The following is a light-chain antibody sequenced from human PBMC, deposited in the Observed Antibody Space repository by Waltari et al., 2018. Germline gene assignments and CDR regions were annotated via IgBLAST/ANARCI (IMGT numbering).Light chain of an antibody. CDR3: QSYDSSNWV. J-gene: IGLJ3*02. Sequence: NFMLTHPHSVSESPGQTVTISCTGSSGSIASNYAQWYQQRPGSAPTTVIYEDNQRPSGVPDRFSGSIDSSSNSASLTIAGLKTEDEADYYCQSYDSSNWVFGGGTKLTVL. CDR2: EDN. V-gene: IGLV6-57*02. CDR1: SGSIASNY.